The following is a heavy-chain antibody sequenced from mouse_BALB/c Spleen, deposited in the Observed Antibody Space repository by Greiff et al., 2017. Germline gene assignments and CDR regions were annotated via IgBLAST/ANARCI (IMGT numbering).Heavy chain of an antibody. CDR3: TRFTVVPYAMDY. CDR2: INPSNGGT. J-gene: IGHJ4*01. D-gene: IGHD1-1*01. Sequence: QVQLKQSGAELVKPGASVKLSCKASGYTFTSYYMYWVKQRPGQGLEWIGEINPSNGGTNFNEKFKSKATLTVDKSSSTAYMQLSSLTSEDSAVYYCTRFTVVPYAMDYWGQGTSVTVSS. CDR1: GYTFTSYY. V-gene: IGHV1S81*02.